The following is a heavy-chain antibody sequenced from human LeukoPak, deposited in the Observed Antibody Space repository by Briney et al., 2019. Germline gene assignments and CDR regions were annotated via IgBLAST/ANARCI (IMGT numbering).Heavy chain of an antibody. Sequence: ASVKVSCKAFGYTLTSYAMNWVRQAPGQGLEWMGWINTNTGNPTYAQGFTGRFVFSLDTSVSTAYLQISSLKAEDTAVYYCARDGYYGSGSPRLPWGQGTLVTVSS. V-gene: IGHV7-4-1*02. J-gene: IGHJ5*02. CDR2: INTNTGNP. CDR1: GYTLTSYA. D-gene: IGHD3-10*01. CDR3: ARDGYYGSGSPRLP.